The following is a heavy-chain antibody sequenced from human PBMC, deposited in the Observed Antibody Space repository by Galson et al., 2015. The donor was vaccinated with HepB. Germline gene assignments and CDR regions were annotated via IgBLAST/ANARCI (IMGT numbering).Heavy chain of an antibody. CDR2: IIPFYGTT. CDR3: ARGPTTVSIPFWHFDL. V-gene: IGHV1-69*13. Sequence: SVKVSCKASGHIFTTYSISWVRHAPGQGLEWMAGIIPFYGTTNYAQNFQGRVTITADESMSTAYLELSSLRSEDTAVYYCARGPTTVSIPFWHFDLGGRGALVTVSS. D-gene: IGHD4-17*01. CDR1: GHIFTTYS. J-gene: IGHJ2*01.